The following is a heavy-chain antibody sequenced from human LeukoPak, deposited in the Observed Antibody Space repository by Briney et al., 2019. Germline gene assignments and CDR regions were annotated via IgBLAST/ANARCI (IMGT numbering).Heavy chain of an antibody. CDR2: FDPEDGET. D-gene: IGHD5-18*01. CDR1: GHTLTELS. V-gene: IGHV1-24*01. Sequence: GASVKVSCKVSGHTLTELSMHWVRQAPGKGLEWMGGFDPEDGETIYAQKFQGRVTVTEDTSTDTAYMELSSLRSEDTAVYYCATDTTGYSYGFLWGQGTLVTVSS. J-gene: IGHJ4*02. CDR3: ATDTTGYSYGFL.